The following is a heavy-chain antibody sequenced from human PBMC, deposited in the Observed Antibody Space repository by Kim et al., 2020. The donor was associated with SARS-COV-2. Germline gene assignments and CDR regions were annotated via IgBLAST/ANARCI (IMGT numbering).Heavy chain of an antibody. CDR2: IYYSGST. V-gene: IGHV4-59*13. D-gene: IGHD3-16*01. Sequence: SETLSLTCTVSGGSISSYYWSWIRQPPGKGLEWIGYIYYSGSTNYNPSLKSRVTISVDTSKNQFSLKLSSVTAADTAVYYCARADPGVWGSYFFDPWGQG. CDR3: ARADPGVWGSYFFDP. J-gene: IGHJ5*02. CDR1: GGSISSYY.